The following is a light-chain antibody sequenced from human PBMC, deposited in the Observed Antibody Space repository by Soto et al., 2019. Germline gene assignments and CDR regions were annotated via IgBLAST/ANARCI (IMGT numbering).Light chain of an antibody. CDR1: QTVSSS. Sequence: EIVLTQSPATLSLSPGERATLSCRASQTVSSSLAWYQQKPGLAPRLLIYEVSNMATGIPARFSGSGSGADFTLSISSLESGDFALYYCQQHINWPLTFGGGTKV. CDR2: EVS. CDR3: QQHINWPLT. V-gene: IGKV3-11*01. J-gene: IGKJ4*01.